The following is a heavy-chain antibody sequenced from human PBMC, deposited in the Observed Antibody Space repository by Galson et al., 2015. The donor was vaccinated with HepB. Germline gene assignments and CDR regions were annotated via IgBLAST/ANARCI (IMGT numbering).Heavy chain of an antibody. D-gene: IGHD6-13*01. V-gene: IGHV3-23*01. CDR3: ARLWSGSWHVIAS. CDR2: VDGSGDNT. Sequence: SLRLSCAASGFSLRSYVMSWVRQAPGKGLEWVSTVDGSGDNTYYADSVKGRFTISRDNSKNTLYLQMNSLRAADTALYYCARLWSGSWHVIASWGQGALVTVSS. J-gene: IGHJ4*02. CDR1: GFSLRSYV.